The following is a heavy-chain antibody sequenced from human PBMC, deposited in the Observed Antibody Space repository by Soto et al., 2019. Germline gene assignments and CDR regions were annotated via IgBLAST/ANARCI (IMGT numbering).Heavy chain of an antibody. V-gene: IGHV6-1*01. CDR1: GDSVSSNSAA. D-gene: IGHD6-13*01. Sequence: SQTLSLTCAISGDSVSSNSAAWNWIRQSPSRGLEWLGRTYYRPKWYNDYAVSVKSRITINPDTSKNQFSLQPNSVTPEDTAVYYCARGYSSSWYGGYYYYGMDVWGQGTTVTVSS. J-gene: IGHJ6*02. CDR3: ARGYSSSWYGGYYYYGMDV. CDR2: TYYRPKWYN.